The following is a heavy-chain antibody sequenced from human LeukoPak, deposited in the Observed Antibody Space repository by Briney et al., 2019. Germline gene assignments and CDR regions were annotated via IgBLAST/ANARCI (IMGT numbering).Heavy chain of an antibody. CDR3: VRDNRSHYFDY. CDR2: IKSDGSST. Sequence: GGSLRLSCAASGFTFSRYWMHWVRQAPGKGLVWVSCIKSDGSSTSIADSAKGRFTISRDNAKNTVYLQMNSLRAEDTAVYYCVRDNRSHYFDYWGQGTLVTVS. V-gene: IGHV3-74*01. CDR1: GFTFSRYW. J-gene: IGHJ4*02. D-gene: IGHD2/OR15-2a*01.